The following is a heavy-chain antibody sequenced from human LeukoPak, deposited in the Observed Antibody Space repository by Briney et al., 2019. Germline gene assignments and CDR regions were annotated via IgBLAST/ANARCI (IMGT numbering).Heavy chain of an antibody. CDR2: IKPDGNEQ. CDR3: ARERVSAYDY. V-gene: IGHV3-7*01. Sequence: GGSLRLSCVTSGFTFSDYWMGWVRQAPEKGPEWVASIKPDGNEQYYVDSVRGRFTISRDNSKDSLFLQMDSLRDDDTAVYYCARERVSAYDYWGQGTLVTVSS. J-gene: IGHJ4*02. CDR1: GFTFSDYW.